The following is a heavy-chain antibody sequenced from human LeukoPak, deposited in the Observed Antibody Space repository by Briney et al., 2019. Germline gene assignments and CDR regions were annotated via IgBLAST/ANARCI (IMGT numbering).Heavy chain of an antibody. CDR2: IYPDDSET. V-gene: IGHV5-51*01. J-gene: IGHJ4*02. D-gene: IGHD3-22*01. Sequence: GESLKISCKGSGYSFGNYWIAWVRQMPGKGLEWMGIIYPDDSETRYSPSFQGQVTISADKSISTAYLQWSSLKASDTAMYSCARQYPGGYYDSRGYGDYWGQGTLVSVSS. CDR1: GYSFGNYW. CDR3: ARQYPGGYYDSRGYGDY.